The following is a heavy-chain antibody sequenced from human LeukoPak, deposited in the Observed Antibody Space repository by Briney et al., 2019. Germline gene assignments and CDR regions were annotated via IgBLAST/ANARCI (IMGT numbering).Heavy chain of an antibody. CDR3: ARDIREVGATHYFDY. CDR2: IHYSGST. Sequence: SETLSLTCTVSGFSITSYYWSWIRQPPGKGLEWIGLIHYSGSTTYNPSLKSRVTMSVDTSKNQFCLQLRSVTAADTALYYCARDIREVGATHYFDYWGQGTLVTVTS. CDR1: GFSITSYY. V-gene: IGHV4-59*01. D-gene: IGHD1-26*01. J-gene: IGHJ4*02.